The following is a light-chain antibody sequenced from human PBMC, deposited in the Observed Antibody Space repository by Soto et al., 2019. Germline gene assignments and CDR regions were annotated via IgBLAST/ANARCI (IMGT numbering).Light chain of an antibody. V-gene: IGKV1-9*01. J-gene: IGKJ5*01. CDR1: QGISSF. Sequence: DIHLTQSPSFLSASVGDRVTITCRASQGISSFLAWYQQKPGKAPNLLMYAASTLQSGVPSRFSGGESGTEYTRTISSLQPEDSATYYCQQLYIFPLTFGQGTRLEIK. CDR2: AAS. CDR3: QQLYIFPLT.